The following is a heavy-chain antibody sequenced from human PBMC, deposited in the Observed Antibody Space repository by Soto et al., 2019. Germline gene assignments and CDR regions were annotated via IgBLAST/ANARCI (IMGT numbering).Heavy chain of an antibody. CDR3: ARTLRDTAMKDFDS. Sequence: GGSLRLSCAASGFTFSSYAMSWVRQAPGKGLEWVSAISGSGGSTYYADSVKGRFTISRDNSKNTLYLQMNSLRAEDTAVYYWARTLRDTAMKDFDSWGQEAVLTVSS. J-gene: IGHJ4*02. D-gene: IGHD5-18*01. CDR2: ISGSGGST. CDR1: GFTFSSYA. V-gene: IGHV3-23*01.